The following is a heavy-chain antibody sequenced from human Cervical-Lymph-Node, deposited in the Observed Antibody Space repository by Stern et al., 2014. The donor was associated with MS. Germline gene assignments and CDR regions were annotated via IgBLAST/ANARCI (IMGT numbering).Heavy chain of an antibody. J-gene: IGHJ5*02. CDR2: FNPSSDST. D-gene: IGHD3-10*01. V-gene: IGHV1-46*01. CDR3: ARGFVSTANWFDH. Sequence: QLVQSGAEVKKPGASVTVSCKASGYTFTSHYIHWVRQAPGQGLEWMGIFNPSSDSTNSAPRFQGRITMTWDTSTSTVNMHLSSLTSEDTAVYYCARGFVSTANWFDHWGQGTLVTVSS. CDR1: GYTFTSHY.